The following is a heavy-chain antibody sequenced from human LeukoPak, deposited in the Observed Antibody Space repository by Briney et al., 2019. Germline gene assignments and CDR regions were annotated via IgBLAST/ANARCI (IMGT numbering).Heavy chain of an antibody. Sequence: GGSLRLSCAASGFTFSSYAMSWVRQAPGKGLEWVSAIGGSGGSTYYADSVKGRFTISRDNSKNTLYLQMNSLRAEDTAVYYCAKVALRYFDWFHFDYWGQGTLVTVSS. V-gene: IGHV3-23*01. CDR1: GFTFSSYA. CDR2: IGGSGGST. D-gene: IGHD3-9*01. J-gene: IGHJ4*02. CDR3: AKVALRYFDWFHFDY.